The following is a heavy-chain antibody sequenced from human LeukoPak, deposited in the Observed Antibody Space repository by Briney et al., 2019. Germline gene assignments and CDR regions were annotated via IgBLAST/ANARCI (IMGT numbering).Heavy chain of an antibody. CDR3: YYYDSSGFYPQAKIDY. D-gene: IGHD3-22*01. J-gene: IGHJ4*02. CDR1: GFSFSTYS. Sequence: GGSLRLSCAGSGFSFSTYSMNWVRQAPGKGLEWVSGITGSGANTYYADSVKGRFTISRDNSKNTLYLRMNSLRAEDTAVYYCYYYDSSGFYPQAKIDYWGQGTLVTVSS. V-gene: IGHV3-23*01. CDR2: ITGSGANT.